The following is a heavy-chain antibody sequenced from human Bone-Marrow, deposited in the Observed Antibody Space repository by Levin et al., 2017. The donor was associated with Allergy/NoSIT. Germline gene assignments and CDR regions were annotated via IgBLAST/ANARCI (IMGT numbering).Heavy chain of an antibody. V-gene: IGHV3-21*01. CDR1: GFTFSSYG. CDR3: ARGRGTTGTTRDDY. CDR2: ISSSSSSI. Sequence: PGESLKISCAASGFTFSSYGMNWVRQAPGKGLEWVSSISSSSSSIYYADSVKGRFTISRDNAKNSLYLQMNSLRAEDTAVYYCARGRGTTGTTRDDYWGQGTLATVSS. J-gene: IGHJ4*02. D-gene: IGHD1-1*01.